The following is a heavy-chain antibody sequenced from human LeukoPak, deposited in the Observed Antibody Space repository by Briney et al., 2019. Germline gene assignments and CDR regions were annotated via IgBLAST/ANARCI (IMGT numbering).Heavy chain of an antibody. CDR1: GSTFSSYS. Sequence: GGSLRLSCAASGSTFSSYSMNWVRQAPGKGLEWVSSISSSSSYIYYADSVKGRFTISRDNAKNSLYLQMNSLRAEDTAVYYCAREESGYDSPYFDYWGQGTLVTVSS. CDR2: ISSSSSYI. V-gene: IGHV3-21*01. J-gene: IGHJ4*02. CDR3: AREESGYDSPYFDY. D-gene: IGHD5-12*01.